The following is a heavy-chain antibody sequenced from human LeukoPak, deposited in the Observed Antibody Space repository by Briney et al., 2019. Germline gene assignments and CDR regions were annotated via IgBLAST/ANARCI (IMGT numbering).Heavy chain of an antibody. CDR2: ISGSGGST. CDR3: AKPWAGVVVVAAIDY. CDR1: GFTFSSYA. Sequence: GGSLRLSCAASGFTFSSYAMSWVRQAPGKGLEWVSAISGSGGSTYYADSVKDRFTISRDNSKNTLYLQMNSLRAEDTAVYYCAKPWAGVVVVAAIDYWGQGTLVTVSS. J-gene: IGHJ4*02. V-gene: IGHV3-23*01. D-gene: IGHD2-15*01.